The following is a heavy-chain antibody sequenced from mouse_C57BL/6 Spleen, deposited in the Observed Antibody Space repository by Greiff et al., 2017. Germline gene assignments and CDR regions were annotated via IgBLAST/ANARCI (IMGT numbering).Heavy chain of an antibody. CDR2: ISSGGDYI. D-gene: IGHD2-1*01. Sequence: EVKLVESGEGLVKPGGSLKLSCAASGFTFSSYAMSWVRQTPEKRLEWVSYISSGGDYIYYADTVKGRFTLSRDNARNTLYLQMSSLKSEDTAMYYCTRVYGNGYFDVWGTGTTVTVSS. J-gene: IGHJ1*03. CDR3: TRVYGNGYFDV. CDR1: GFTFSSYA. V-gene: IGHV5-9-1*02.